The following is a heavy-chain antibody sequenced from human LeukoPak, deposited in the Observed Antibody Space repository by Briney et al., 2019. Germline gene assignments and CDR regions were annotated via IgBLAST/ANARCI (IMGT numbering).Heavy chain of an antibody. CDR1: GFTFSSYS. Sequence: GGSLRLSCAASGFTFSSYSMNWVRQAPGKGLEWISYISSSSSNKDYADSVKGRFTISRDNAENSLSLQMNSLRGEDTAVYYCARGESASAWLIEYWGQGTLVTVPS. V-gene: IGHV3-48*01. J-gene: IGHJ4*02. CDR2: ISSSSSNK. D-gene: IGHD6-19*01. CDR3: ARGESASAWLIEY.